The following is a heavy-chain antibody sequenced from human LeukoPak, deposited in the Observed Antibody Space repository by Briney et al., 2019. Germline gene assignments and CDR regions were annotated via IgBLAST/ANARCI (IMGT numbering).Heavy chain of an antibody. Sequence: GGSLRLPCAASGFTVSSNYMSWVRQAPGKGLEWVSVIYSGGSTYYADSVKGRFTISRDNSKNTLYLQMNSLRAEDTAVYYCARAVHYYDSLGAAFDLWGQGTMVTVSS. V-gene: IGHV3-66*01. D-gene: IGHD3-22*01. J-gene: IGHJ3*01. CDR3: ARAVHYYDSLGAAFDL. CDR2: IYSGGST. CDR1: GFTVSSNY.